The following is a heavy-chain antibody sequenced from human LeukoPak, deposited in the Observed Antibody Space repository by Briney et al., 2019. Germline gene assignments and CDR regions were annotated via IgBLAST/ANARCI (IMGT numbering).Heavy chain of an antibody. CDR1: GYSISSGYY. Sequence: SETLSLTCTVSGYSISSGYYWGWIRQPPGKGLEWIGSIYHSGSTYYNPSLKSRVTISVDTSKNQFSLKPSSVTAADTAVYYCARVRTAMVIVYWGQGTLVIVSS. CDR3: ARVRTAMVIVY. V-gene: IGHV4-38-2*02. CDR2: IYHSGST. D-gene: IGHD5-18*01. J-gene: IGHJ4*02.